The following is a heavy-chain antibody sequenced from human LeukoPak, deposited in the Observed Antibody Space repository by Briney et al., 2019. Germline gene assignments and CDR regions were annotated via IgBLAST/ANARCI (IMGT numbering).Heavy chain of an antibody. CDR3: AKGTPYYYGSGSRDFDY. Sequence: GGSLRLSCAASGFTLDDSAMHWVRQAPGKGLEWVSGINWNSGSIGYADSVNGRFTISRDNAKNSLYLQMNSLRTEDTALYYCAKGTPYYYGSGSRDFDYWGQGTLVTVSS. CDR1: GFTLDDSA. V-gene: IGHV3-9*01. D-gene: IGHD3-10*01. CDR2: INWNSGSI. J-gene: IGHJ4*02.